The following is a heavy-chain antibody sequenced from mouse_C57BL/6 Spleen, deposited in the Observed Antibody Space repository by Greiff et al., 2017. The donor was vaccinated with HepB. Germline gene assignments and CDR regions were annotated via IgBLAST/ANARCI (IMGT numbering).Heavy chain of an antibody. CDR2: IYPRSGNT. CDR3: ARIITTVVDPYYFDY. D-gene: IGHD1-1*01. CDR1: GYTFTSYG. J-gene: IGHJ2*01. Sequence: HVHVKQSGAELARPGASVKLSCKASGYTFTSYGISWVKQRTGQGLEWIGEIYPRSGNTYYNEKFKGKATLTADKSSSTAYMELRSLTSEDSAVYFCARIITTVVDPYYFDYWGQGTTLTVSS. V-gene: IGHV1-81*01.